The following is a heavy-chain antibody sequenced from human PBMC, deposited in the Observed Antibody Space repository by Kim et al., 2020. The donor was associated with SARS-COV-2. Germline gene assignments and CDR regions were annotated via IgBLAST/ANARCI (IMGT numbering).Heavy chain of an antibody. CDR1: GGSISSGSYY. J-gene: IGHJ6*02. Sequence: SETLSLTCTVSGGSISSGSYYWSWIRQPAGKGLEWIGRIYTSGSTNYNPSLKSRVTISVDTSKNQFSLKLSSVTAADTAVYYCARDPCPRSCYSYYYYGMDVWGQGTTVTVSS. CDR3: ARDPCPRSCYSYYYYGMDV. D-gene: IGHD2-15*01. CDR2: IYTSGST. V-gene: IGHV4-61*02.